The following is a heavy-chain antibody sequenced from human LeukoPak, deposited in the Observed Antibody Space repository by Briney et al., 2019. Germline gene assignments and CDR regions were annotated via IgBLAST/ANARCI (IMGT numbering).Heavy chain of an antibody. CDR2: INPTSGST. V-gene: IGHV1-2*02. Sequence: ASVKVSCKASGYSFTAYYMHWVRQAPGQGLEWMGWINPTSGSTNYAQTFRGRVTLTSDTSNTTAYMELSRLKSDDTAVYYCAGGNLSGDHDFWGQGTLVTVSS. CDR1: GYSFTAYY. CDR3: AGGNLSGDHDF. D-gene: IGHD1-26*01. J-gene: IGHJ4*02.